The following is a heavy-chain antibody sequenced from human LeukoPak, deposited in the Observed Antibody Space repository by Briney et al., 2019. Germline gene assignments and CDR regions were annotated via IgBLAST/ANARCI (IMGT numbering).Heavy chain of an antibody. Sequence: GASVKVSCKASGYTFTSYGISWVRQAPGQGLEWMGWISAYNGNTNYAQKLQGRVTITTDTSTSTAYMELRSLRSDDTAVYYCARDSNRYSGSYDLHWGQGTLVTVSS. CDR1: GYTFTSYG. CDR3: ARDSNRYSGSYDLH. CDR2: ISAYNGNT. D-gene: IGHD1-26*01. J-gene: IGHJ4*02. V-gene: IGHV1-18*01.